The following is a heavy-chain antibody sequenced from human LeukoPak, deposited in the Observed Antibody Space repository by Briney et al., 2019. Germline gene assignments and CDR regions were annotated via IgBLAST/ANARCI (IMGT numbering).Heavy chain of an antibody. D-gene: IGHD1-26*01. CDR1: GFTFSSYA. CDR3: AKSLAVSKETTKAGIDY. Sequence: GGSLRLSCAASGFTFSSYAMSWVRQAPGKGLEWVSGISGGGGSTYYGDSVKGRYTISRDNSKNTLYLQMNGLRAEDTAVYYCAKSLAVSKETTKAGIDYWGQGALVTVSS. J-gene: IGHJ4*02. V-gene: IGHV3-23*01. CDR2: ISGGGGST.